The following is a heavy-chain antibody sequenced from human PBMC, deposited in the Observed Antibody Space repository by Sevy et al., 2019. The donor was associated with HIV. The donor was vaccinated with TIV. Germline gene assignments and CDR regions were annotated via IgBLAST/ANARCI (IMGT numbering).Heavy chain of an antibody. CDR1: IFTFSDYY. CDR3: ARDLPPSATTVPHFDC. Sequence: GGSLRLSCAASIFTFSDYYMTWIRQAPGKGLECVSHISSGGSHIHYADSVKGRFTISRDNARNSLYLQMSSLRAEDTAVYYCARDLPPSATTVPHFDCWGQGTLVTVSS. V-gene: IGHV3-11*04. D-gene: IGHD4-17*01. J-gene: IGHJ4*02. CDR2: ISSGGSHI.